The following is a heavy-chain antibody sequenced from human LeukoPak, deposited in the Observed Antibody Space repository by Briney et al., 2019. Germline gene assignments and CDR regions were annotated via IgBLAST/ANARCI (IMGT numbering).Heavy chain of an antibody. CDR1: GDSVSSHSAA. V-gene: IGHV6-1*01. CDR2: TYYRSKWYN. J-gene: IGHJ5*02. CDR3: AREALQLDRGWFDP. Sequence: SQTLSLTCAIFGDSVSSHSAAWNLIRPSPSRGLEWLGRTYYRSKWYNDYAVSVKSRITINPDTSKNQFSLQLNSVTPEDTAVYYCAREALQLDRGWFDPWGQGTLVTVSS. D-gene: IGHD2-2*01.